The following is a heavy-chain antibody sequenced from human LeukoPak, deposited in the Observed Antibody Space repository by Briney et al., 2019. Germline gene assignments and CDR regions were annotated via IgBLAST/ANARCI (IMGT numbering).Heavy chain of an antibody. Sequence: RGSLRLSCAASGFSFTTYSMNWVRQAPGKGLEWVSSISSSNSFIYYADSVKGRFTISRDNAKNSLYLQMNSLRAEDTAVYYCARDGGWLQYIDYWGQGTLVTVSS. CDR1: GFSFTTYS. D-gene: IGHD5-24*01. J-gene: IGHJ4*02. CDR3: ARDGGWLQYIDY. CDR2: ISSSNSFI. V-gene: IGHV3-21*01.